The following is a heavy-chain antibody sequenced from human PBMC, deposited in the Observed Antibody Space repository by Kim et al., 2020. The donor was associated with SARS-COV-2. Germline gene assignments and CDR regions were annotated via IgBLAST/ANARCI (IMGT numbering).Heavy chain of an antibody. CDR3: ARGVRRYGPFDY. Sequence: SETLSLTCTVSGGSISSSSYYWGWIRQPPGKGLEWIGSIYYSGSTYYNPSLKSRVTISVDTSKNQFSLKLSSVTAADTAVYYCARGVRRYGPFDYWGQGT. D-gene: IGHD5-18*01. V-gene: IGHV4-39*01. CDR2: IYYSGST. J-gene: IGHJ4*02. CDR1: GGSISSSSYY.